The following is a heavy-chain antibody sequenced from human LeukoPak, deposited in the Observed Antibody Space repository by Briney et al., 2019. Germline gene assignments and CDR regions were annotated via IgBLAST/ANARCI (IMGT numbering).Heavy chain of an antibody. V-gene: IGHV3-21*01. J-gene: IGHJ4*02. D-gene: IGHD3-10*01. CDR1: GFTFSRYT. CDR2: ISSSSSYI. Sequence: PGGSLRLSCAASGFTFSRYTMTWVRQAPGKGLEWVSSISSSSSYIYYADSVKGRFTISRDNAKNSLYLQMNSLRAEDTAVYYCARDPPIGYGSGSYYQPESDYWGQGTLVTVSS. CDR3: ARDPPIGYGSGSYYQPESDY.